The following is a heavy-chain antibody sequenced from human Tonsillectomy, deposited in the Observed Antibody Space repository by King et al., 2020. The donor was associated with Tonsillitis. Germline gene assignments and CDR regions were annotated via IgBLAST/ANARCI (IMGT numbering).Heavy chain of an antibody. CDR2: IRSKAYGGAT. J-gene: IGHJ4*02. V-gene: IGHV3-49*04. CDR1: GFTFGDYA. CDR3: TRGYCSGGFCYSYYFEY. D-gene: IGHD2-15*01. Sequence: VQLVESGGGLVQPGRSLRVSCTTSGFTFGDYAMSWVRQAPGKGLEWVGFIRSKAYGGATEYAASVKGRFSISRDDSKSIAHLQMNSLKTEDTAVYYCTRGYCSGGFCYSYYFEYWGQGTLVTVSS.